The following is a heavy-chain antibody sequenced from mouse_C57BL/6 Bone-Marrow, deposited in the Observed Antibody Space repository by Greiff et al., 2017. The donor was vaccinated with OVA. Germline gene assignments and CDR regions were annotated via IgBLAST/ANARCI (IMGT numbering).Heavy chain of an antibody. D-gene: IGHD1-1*01. CDR3: ARDYYGSPFAD. CDR1: GFTFSSYA. Sequence: EVQLVESGGGLVKPGGSLKLSCAASGFTFSSYAMSWVRQTPEKRLEWVATISDGGSYTYYPDNVKGRFTISRDNAKNNLYLQMSHLKSEDTAMYYCARDYYGSPFADWGQGTLVTVAA. V-gene: IGHV5-4*01. J-gene: IGHJ3*01. CDR2: ISDGGSYT.